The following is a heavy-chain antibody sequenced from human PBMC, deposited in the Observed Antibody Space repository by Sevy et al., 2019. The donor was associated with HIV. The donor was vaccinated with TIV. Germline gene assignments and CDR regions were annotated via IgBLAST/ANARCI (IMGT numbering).Heavy chain of an antibody. CDR3: ARGTEGIFGVVVGRFDY. V-gene: IGHV1-3*01. D-gene: IGHD3-3*01. CDR1: GYSFTNYA. Sequence: ASVKVSCKTSGYSFTNYAIHWVRQAPGQRLEWMGWIKAGNGNTKYSKNFEGRVTITRDTSATTANMELSSLTSEDTAVYYCARGTEGIFGVVVGRFDYWGQGSLVTVSS. CDR2: IKAGNGNT. J-gene: IGHJ4*02.